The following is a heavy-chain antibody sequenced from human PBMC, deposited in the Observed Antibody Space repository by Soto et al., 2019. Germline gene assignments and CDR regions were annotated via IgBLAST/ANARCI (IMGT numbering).Heavy chain of an antibody. CDR1: GGSISGHS. CDR3: VRGRSYSVYDF. D-gene: IGHD5-12*01. J-gene: IGHJ4*02. V-gene: IGHV4-4*07. Sequence: LSLTCTVSGGSISGHSWVWIRQPAGKGLEWIGHIYPSGSTSYNPSLRSRVTMSLDTSTNKIFLNLTSVTAADTAVFYCVRGRSYSVYDFWGPGTLVTVSS. CDR2: IYPSGST.